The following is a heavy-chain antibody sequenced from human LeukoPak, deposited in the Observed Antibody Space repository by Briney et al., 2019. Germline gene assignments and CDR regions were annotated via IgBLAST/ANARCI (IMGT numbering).Heavy chain of an antibody. J-gene: IGHJ6*03. V-gene: IGHV3-23*01. CDR1: GFTFSSYA. D-gene: IGHD4-11*01. CDR3: ARDPVQMTTVTTVSYYYMDV. Sequence: GGSLRLSCAASGFTFSSYAMSWVRQAPGKGLEWVSAISGSGGSTYYADSVKGRFTISRDNAKNSLYLQMNSLRAEDTAVYYCARDPVQMTTVTTVSYYYMDVWGKGTTVTVSS. CDR2: ISGSGGST.